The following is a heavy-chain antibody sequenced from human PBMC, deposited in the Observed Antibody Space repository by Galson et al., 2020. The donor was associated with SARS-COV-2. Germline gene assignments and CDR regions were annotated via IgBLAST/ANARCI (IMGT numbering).Heavy chain of an antibody. Sequence: GESLKISCAASGFTVSSNYMSWVRQAPGKGLEWVSVIYSGGSTYYADSVKGRFTISRDNSKNTLYLQMNSLRAEDTAVYYCARDHWESSGWTIYGMDVWGQGTTVTVSS. CDR3: ARDHWESSGWTIYGMDV. J-gene: IGHJ6*02. CDR2: IYSGGST. V-gene: IGHV3-53*01. D-gene: IGHD6-19*01. CDR1: GFTVSSNY.